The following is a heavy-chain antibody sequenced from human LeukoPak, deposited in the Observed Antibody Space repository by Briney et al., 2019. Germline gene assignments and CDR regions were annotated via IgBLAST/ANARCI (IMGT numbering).Heavy chain of an antibody. CDR1: GYTFTSYY. D-gene: IGHD3-3*01. CDR3: ARGISSSPEWRTSKGPDY. V-gene: IGHV1-46*01. Sequence: ASVKVSCKASGYTFTSYYMHWVRQAPGQGLEWMGIINPSGGSTSYAQKFQGRVTMTRDTSTSTVYMELSSLRSEDTAVHYCARGISSSPEWRTSKGPDYWGQGTLVTVSS. J-gene: IGHJ4*02. CDR2: INPSGGST.